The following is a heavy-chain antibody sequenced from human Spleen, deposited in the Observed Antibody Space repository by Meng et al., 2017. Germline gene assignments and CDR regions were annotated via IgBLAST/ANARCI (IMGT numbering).Heavy chain of an antibody. V-gene: IGHV1-69*05. J-gene: IGHJ4*02. CDR3: ARGTLAYSSGQYYFDY. CDR2: INAVFGTT. D-gene: IGHD6-19*01. Sequence: SVKVSCKAPGGIFSNYVIGWVRQAPGQGLEWMGGINAVFGTTNYAQKFQGRVTMTRNTSISTAYMELSSLRSEDTAVYYCARGTLAYSSGQYYFDYWGQGTLVTVSS. CDR1: GGIFSNYV.